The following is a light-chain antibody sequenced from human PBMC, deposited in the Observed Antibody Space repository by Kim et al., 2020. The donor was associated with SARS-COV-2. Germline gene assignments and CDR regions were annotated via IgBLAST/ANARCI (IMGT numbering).Light chain of an antibody. CDR2: YDS. J-gene: IGLJ1*01. V-gene: IGLV3-21*04. CDR1: NIGSKS. Sequence: SYELTQPPSVSVAPGKTASITCGGNNIGSKSVHWYQQKPGQAPVLVLYYDSDRPSGIPERFSGYNSGNTATLTISRVEAGDEADYYCQVWDNTRDHFYVFGGGTTVTVL. CDR3: QVWDNTRDHFYV.